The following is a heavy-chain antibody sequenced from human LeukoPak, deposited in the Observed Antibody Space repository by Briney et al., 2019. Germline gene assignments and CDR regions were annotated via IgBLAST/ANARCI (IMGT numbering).Heavy chain of an antibody. Sequence: ASVKVSCKASGYTFTGYYMHWVRQAPGQGLEWMGWMSAYNGNTNYAQKLQGRVTMTTDTSTSTAYMELRSLRSDDTAVYYCSGATVGFWSGYFGYWGQGTLVTVSS. J-gene: IGHJ4*02. CDR2: MSAYNGNT. CDR3: SGATVGFWSGYFGY. V-gene: IGHV1-18*04. CDR1: GYTFTGYY. D-gene: IGHD3-3*01.